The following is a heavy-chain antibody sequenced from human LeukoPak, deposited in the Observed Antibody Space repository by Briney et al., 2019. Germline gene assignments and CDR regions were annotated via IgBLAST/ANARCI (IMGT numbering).Heavy chain of an antibody. Sequence: ASVKVSCKASGYTFTSYDINWVRQATGQGLEWMGWMNPNSGNTGYAQKFQGRVTMTRNTSISTAYMELSSLRPEDTAVYYCARGSTYYDFWSGYLLPAHQPLYHDYWGQGTLVTVSS. CDR2: MNPNSGNT. V-gene: IGHV1-8*01. D-gene: IGHD3-3*01. J-gene: IGHJ4*02. CDR1: GYTFTSYD. CDR3: ARGSTYYDFWSGYLLPAHQPLYHDY.